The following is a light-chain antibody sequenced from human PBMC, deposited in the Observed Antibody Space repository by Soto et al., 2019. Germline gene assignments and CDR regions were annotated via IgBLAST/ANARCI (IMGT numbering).Light chain of an antibody. J-gene: IGLJ2*01. CDR2: ADN. CDR3: QSYDSSTVV. CDR1: SGSIASNY. Sequence: NFMLTQPHSVSESPGKTVTISCTRSSGSIASNYVQWYQQRPGSSPTTVIYADNQRPSRVPERFSGSLDSSSNSASLTISGLKTEDEADYYCQSYDSSTVVFGGGTKLTVL. V-gene: IGLV6-57*01.